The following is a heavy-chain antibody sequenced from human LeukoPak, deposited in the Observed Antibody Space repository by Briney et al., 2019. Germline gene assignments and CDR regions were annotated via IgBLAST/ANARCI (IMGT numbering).Heavy chain of an antibody. Sequence: PGRSLRLSCAASGFTFSTYVMHWVRQAPGKGLEWVAVIWYDGSKKDYAGSVKGRFTISRDNSKNTLYLQMNSLRAEDTAVYYCAREMNYGDYFDYWGQGTLVTVSS. J-gene: IGHJ4*02. CDR1: GFTFSTYV. D-gene: IGHD4-17*01. CDR2: IWYDGSKK. V-gene: IGHV3-33*01. CDR3: AREMNYGDYFDY.